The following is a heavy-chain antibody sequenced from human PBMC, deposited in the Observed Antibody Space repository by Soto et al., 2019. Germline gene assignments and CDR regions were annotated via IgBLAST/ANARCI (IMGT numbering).Heavy chain of an antibody. V-gene: IGHV4-59*08. CDR1: GGSIRSYY. Sequence: SETLSLTCTVSGGSIRSYYWSWIRQPPGKGLEWIGYIYYSGSTNYNPSLKSRVTISVDTSKNQFSLKLSSVTAAGTAVYYCARLSVAGTSRDYWGQGTLVTVSS. J-gene: IGHJ4*02. CDR3: ARLSVAGTSRDY. D-gene: IGHD6-19*01. CDR2: IYYSGST.